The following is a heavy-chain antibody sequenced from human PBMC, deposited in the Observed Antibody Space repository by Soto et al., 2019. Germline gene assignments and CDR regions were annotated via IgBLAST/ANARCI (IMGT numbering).Heavy chain of an antibody. Sequence: ASVKVSCKASGGTFSSYAISWVRQAPGQGLEWMGGIIPIFGTANYAQKFQGRVTITADESTSTAYMELSSLRSEGTAVYYCARAGRRSIGYCSSTSCHGGFDYWGQGTLVTVSS. CDR3: ARAGRRSIGYCSSTSCHGGFDY. V-gene: IGHV1-69*13. D-gene: IGHD2-2*01. CDR2: IIPIFGTA. J-gene: IGHJ4*02. CDR1: GGTFSSYA.